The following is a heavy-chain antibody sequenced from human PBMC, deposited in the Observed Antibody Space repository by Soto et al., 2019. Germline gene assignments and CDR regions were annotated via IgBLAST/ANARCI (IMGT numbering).Heavy chain of an antibody. D-gene: IGHD3-22*01. CDR3: ALRSMAVVPEY. CDR2: LYYGRSA. V-gene: IGHV4-59*01. CDR1: GDSISSYY. J-gene: IGHJ4*02. Sequence: QVQLQESGPGLVKPSETLSLTCAVSGDSISSYYCMWIRQPPGKGLESIGYLYYGRSANYNPSLKSQVTLSVDTSTNQCSLTLRSMTAADTAVYYCALRSMAVVPEYWGQGTLVTVSS.